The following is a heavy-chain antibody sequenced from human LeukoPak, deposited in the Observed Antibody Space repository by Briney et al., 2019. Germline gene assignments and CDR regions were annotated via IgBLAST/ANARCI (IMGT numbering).Heavy chain of an antibody. CDR3: ASTNDYVWGSYRYNFDY. J-gene: IGHJ4*02. CDR1: GGSFSGYH. Sequence: PSETLSLTCAVYGGSFSGYHWSWIRQPPGKGLEWIGEINHSGSTNYNPSLKSRVTISVDTSKNQFSLKLSSVTAADTAVYYCASTNDYVWGSYRYNFDYWGQGTLVTVSS. V-gene: IGHV4-34*01. CDR2: INHSGST. D-gene: IGHD3-16*02.